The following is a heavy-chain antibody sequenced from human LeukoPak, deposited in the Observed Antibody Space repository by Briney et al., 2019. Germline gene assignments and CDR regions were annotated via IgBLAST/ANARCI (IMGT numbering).Heavy chain of an antibody. D-gene: IGHD2-2*01. V-gene: IGHV1-2*02. CDR3: GPDSTTYP. CDR2: VNPQNGDT. CDR1: GYTFTATY. J-gene: IGHJ3*01. Sequence: ASVKVSCKASGYTFTATYMHWVRQAPGQGLEWMGWVNPQNGDTQYAQKFQGRVTMTRDTSINTVYMEMTSLRSDDTAVYYCGPDSTTYPWGQGTMVTVSS.